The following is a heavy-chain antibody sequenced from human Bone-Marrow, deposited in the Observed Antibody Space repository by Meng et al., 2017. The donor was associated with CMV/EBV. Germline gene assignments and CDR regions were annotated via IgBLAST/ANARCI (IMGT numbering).Heavy chain of an antibody. Sequence: GGSLRLSCAASGFTFSSYWMHWVRQAPGKGLVWVSRINSDGSSTSYADSVKGRFTISRDNAKNSLYLQMNSLRAEDTAVYYCARDSPVRSSSGDYYYGMDVWGQGTTVTVSS. CDR1: GFTFSSYW. D-gene: IGHD6-13*01. CDR2: INSDGSST. J-gene: IGHJ6*02. V-gene: IGHV3-74*01. CDR3: ARDSPVRSSSGDYYYGMDV.